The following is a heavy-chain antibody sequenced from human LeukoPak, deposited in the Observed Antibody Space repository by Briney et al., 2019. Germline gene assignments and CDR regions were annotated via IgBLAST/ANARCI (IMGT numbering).Heavy chain of an antibody. Sequence: GGSLRLSCAASGFTFNNYAMNWVRQAPGKGLDSVSSISGGGETTYYADSAKGRFTISRDNSQNTLYLQMNSLRAEDTAVYYCARDYADYVGYFFFDYWGQGTLVTVSS. CDR2: ISGGGETT. J-gene: IGHJ4*02. V-gene: IGHV3-23*01. CDR1: GFTFNNYA. D-gene: IGHD4-17*01. CDR3: ARDYADYVGYFFFDY.